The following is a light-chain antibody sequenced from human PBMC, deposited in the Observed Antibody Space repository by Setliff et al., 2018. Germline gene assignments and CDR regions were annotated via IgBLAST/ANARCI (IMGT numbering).Light chain of an antibody. J-gene: IGLJ1*01. Sequence: QSVLAQPASVSGSPGQSITISCTGTSNDIGGYKYVSWYQQHPGKAPKLMIYEVSNRPSGVSDRFSGSKSGNTASLTISGLQAEDEADYYCCSYTGTSTPYVFGTGTKVTVL. V-gene: IGLV2-14*01. CDR1: SNDIGGYKY. CDR3: CSYTGTSTPYV. CDR2: EVS.